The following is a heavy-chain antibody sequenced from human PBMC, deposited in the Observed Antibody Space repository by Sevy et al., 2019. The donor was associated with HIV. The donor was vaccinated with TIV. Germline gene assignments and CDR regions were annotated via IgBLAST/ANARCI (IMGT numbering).Heavy chain of an antibody. V-gene: IGHV3-33*01. CDR3: AMNYYDSSGSSFFFDY. Sequence: GSLRLSCVASGFTFSSYGMHWVRQAPGKGLEWVAVIWYNGSNKYYAESVKGRVTISRDNSKNTLYLQMNSLRAEDTAVYYCAMNYYDSSGSSFFFDYWGQGTLVTVSS. J-gene: IGHJ4*02. CDR2: IWYNGSNK. D-gene: IGHD3-22*01. CDR1: GFTFSSYG.